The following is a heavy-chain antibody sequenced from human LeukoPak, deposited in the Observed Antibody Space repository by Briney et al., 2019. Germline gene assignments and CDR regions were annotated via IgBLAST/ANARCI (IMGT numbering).Heavy chain of an antibody. CDR3: ATVSYYYDSSGYHGYFQH. J-gene: IGHJ1*01. D-gene: IGHD3-22*01. CDR2: FDPEDGET. CDR1: GYTLTELS. V-gene: IGHV1-24*01. Sequence: ASVRISCKVSGYTLTELSIHWVRQAPGKGLEWMGGFDPEDGETIYAQRFQGRVTMTEDTSTDTAYMELSSLRSEDAAVYYCATVSYYYDSSGYHGYFQHWGQGTLVTVSS.